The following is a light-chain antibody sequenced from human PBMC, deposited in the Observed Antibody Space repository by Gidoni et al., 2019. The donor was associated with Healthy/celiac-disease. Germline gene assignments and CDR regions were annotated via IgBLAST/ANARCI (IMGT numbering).Light chain of an antibody. J-gene: IGKJ4*02. CDR3: QQYNSYPRT. V-gene: IGKV1-5*03. CDR1: QSISSW. CDR2: KAS. Sequence: DTQMTQSPSTLSASVGDRVTITCRASQSISSWLAWYQQKPGKAPKLLIYKASSLESGVPSRFSGSGSGTEFTLTISSLQPDDFATYYYQQYNSYPRTFGGGTKVEIK.